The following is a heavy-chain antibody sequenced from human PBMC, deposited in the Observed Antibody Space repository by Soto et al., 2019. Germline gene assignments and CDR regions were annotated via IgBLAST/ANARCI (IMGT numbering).Heavy chain of an antibody. J-gene: IGHJ4*02. Sequence: EVHLVESGGGLVQPGGSLRLACAASGFTVRNNYVSWVRQAPGKGLEWVSVVYDDGSTYYAGSVKGRFTISRDNSKNTVSLQMNSLRAEDTAVYYCARGHYGSLPGYFDYWGQGTLVTVSS. CDR2: VYDDGST. D-gene: IGHD3-10*01. CDR1: GFTVRNNY. V-gene: IGHV3-66*01. CDR3: ARGHYGSLPGYFDY.